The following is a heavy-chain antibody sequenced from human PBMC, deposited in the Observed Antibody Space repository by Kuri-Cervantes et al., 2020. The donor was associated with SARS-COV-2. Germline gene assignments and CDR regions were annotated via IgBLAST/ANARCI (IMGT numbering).Heavy chain of an antibody. V-gene: IGHV1-18*04. CDR3: AAGLLWFGRWGCGMDV. D-gene: IGHD3-10*01. Sequence: ASVKVSCKASGYTFTSYGISWVRQAPGQGLEWMGWISAYNGNTNYAQKLQGRVTMTTDTSTSTAYMELRSLRSDDTAVYYCAAGLLWFGRWGCGMDVWGQGTTVTVSS. J-gene: IGHJ6*02. CDR1: GYTFTSYG. CDR2: ISAYNGNT.